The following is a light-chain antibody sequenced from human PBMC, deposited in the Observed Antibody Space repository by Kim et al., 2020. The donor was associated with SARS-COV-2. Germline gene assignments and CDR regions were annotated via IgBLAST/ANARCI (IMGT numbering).Light chain of an antibody. J-gene: IGLJ3*02. V-gene: IGLV4-69*01. Sequence: ASVKLPCTLSSGHSSNTIAWHQQQPEKGPRYLMKLKSDGSHSKGDGIPDRFSGSSSGAERYLTISSLQSEDEADYYCQTWGTGIWVFGGGTQLTVL. CDR3: QTWGTGIWV. CDR2: LKSDGSH. CDR1: SGHSSNT.